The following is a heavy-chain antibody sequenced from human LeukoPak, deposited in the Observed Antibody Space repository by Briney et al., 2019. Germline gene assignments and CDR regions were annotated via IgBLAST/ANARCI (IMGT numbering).Heavy chain of an antibody. Sequence: SETLSLTCTVSGASISSYYWSWIRQPPGKGLEWIASRHYRGTTNYNPSLESRVTISVDTSRKQFSLKLSSVTAADTAVYYCARDEGTKTRGWFGVASPFDYWGQGTLVTVSS. CDR1: GASISSYY. D-gene: IGHD3-10*01. J-gene: IGHJ4*02. CDR2: RHYRGTT. CDR3: ARDEGTKTRGWFGVASPFDY. V-gene: IGHV4-59*01.